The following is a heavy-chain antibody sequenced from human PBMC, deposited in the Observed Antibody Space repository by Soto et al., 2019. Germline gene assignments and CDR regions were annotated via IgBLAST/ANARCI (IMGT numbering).Heavy chain of an antibody. Sequence: SETLSITCTVSGGSISSSSYYWGWIRQPPGKGMEWIGSIYYSGSTYYNPSLKSRVTISVDTSKNHFSLKLSSVSAADTAVYYCARLYYDFWSGYPPYYFDYWGQGTLVTVSS. D-gene: IGHD3-3*01. J-gene: IGHJ4*02. CDR3: ARLYYDFWSGYPPYYFDY. CDR1: GGSISSSSYY. CDR2: IYYSGST. V-gene: IGHV4-39*01.